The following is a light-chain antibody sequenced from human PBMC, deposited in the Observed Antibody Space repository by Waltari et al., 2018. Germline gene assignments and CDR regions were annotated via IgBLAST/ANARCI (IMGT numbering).Light chain of an antibody. CDR3: SSYTSSSPVV. CDR1: SSDVGGYNY. J-gene: IGLJ2*01. V-gene: IGLV2-14*03. Sequence: QSALTQPASVSGSPGQSITISCTGTSSDVGGYNYVYWYQQHPGKAPKLLISDASNRPSGVSNRFSGSKSGNTASLTISGLQAEDEADYYCSSYTSSSPVVFGGGTKLTVL. CDR2: DAS.